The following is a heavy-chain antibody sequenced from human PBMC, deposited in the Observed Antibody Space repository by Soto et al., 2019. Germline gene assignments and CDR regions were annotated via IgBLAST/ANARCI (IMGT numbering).Heavy chain of an antibody. V-gene: IGHV4-59*01. CDR3: ARVWGGALDI. D-gene: IGHD3-10*01. CDR1: GGSIISYY. J-gene: IGHJ3*02. Sequence: SETLSLTCTVSGGSIISYYWSWIRQPPGKGLERIGYIYYSGSTNNNPSLKSRDTISVDTSKNQFSLNLISVTAADTAVYYCARVWGGALDIWGQGTMVT. CDR2: IYYSGST.